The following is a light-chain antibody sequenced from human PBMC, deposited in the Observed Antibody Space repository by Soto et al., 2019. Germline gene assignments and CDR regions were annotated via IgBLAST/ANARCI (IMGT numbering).Light chain of an antibody. J-gene: IGKJ1*01. V-gene: IGKV1-5*01. CDR1: QSISNW. CDR2: DAS. CDR3: QQFHSYST. Sequence: DIQMTQSPSTLSASVGDRVTITCRASQSISNWLAWYQQKPGKAPKLLIDDASSLESGVPSRFSGSGSGTEFTRTIGCLWDDDFATYYCQQFHSYSTFGQGTKVESK.